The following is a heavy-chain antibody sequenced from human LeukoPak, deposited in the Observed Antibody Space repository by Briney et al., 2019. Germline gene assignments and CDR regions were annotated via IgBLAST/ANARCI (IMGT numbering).Heavy chain of an antibody. CDR2: INAGNGNT. CDR3: ARGRGYCSSTSCRRGIFDY. D-gene: IGHD2-2*01. CDR1: GYTFTSYA. J-gene: IGHJ4*02. V-gene: IGHV1-3*01. Sequence: ASVKVSCKASGYTFTSYAMHWVRQAPGQRLEWMGGINAGNGNTKYSQKFQGRVTITRDTSTRTTYMELRSLRSDDTAVYYCARGRGYCSSTSCRRGIFDYWGQGTLVTVSS.